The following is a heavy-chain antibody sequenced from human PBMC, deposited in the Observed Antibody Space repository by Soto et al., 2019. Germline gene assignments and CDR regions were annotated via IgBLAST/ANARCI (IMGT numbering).Heavy chain of an antibody. D-gene: IGHD3-10*01. Sequence: GGSLRLSCAASGFPFSGYAMTWVRQAPGKGFEWVSSTGGNGVATYYADSVTGRFTISRDNSKNTLYLQMDSLRGEDTAVYYCAKDSPFSGTGRLAFDYWGQGTPVTVSS. V-gene: IGHV3-23*01. CDR3: AKDSPFSGTGRLAFDY. CDR1: GFPFSGYA. CDR2: TGGNGVAT. J-gene: IGHJ4*02.